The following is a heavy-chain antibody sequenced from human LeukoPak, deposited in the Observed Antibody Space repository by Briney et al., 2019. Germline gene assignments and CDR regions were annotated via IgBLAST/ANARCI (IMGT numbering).Heavy chain of an antibody. CDR3: ARGPSWGIAARHFDY. CDR2: IYTSGST. CDR1: GGSVSSYY. V-gene: IGHV4-59*10. D-gene: IGHD6-6*01. J-gene: IGHJ4*02. Sequence: PSETLSLTCAVYGGSVSSYYWGWIRQPAGKGLEGIGRIYTSGSTNYNPSLKSRVTMSVDTSKNQFSLKLSSVTAADTAVYYCARGPSWGIAARHFDYWGQGTLVTVSS.